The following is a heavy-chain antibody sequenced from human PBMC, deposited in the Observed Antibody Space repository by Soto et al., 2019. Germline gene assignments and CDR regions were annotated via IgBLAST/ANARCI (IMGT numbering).Heavy chain of an antibody. J-gene: IGHJ6*02. CDR2: IYYSGST. CDR1: GGSVSSGSYY. V-gene: IGHV4-61*01. CDR3: ARDCSSTSCFGGGYYYYGMDV. D-gene: IGHD2-2*01. Sequence: PSQTLSLTCTVSGGSVSSGSYYRSWIRQPPGKGLEWIGYIYYSGSTNYNPSLKSRVTISVDTSKNQFSLKLSSVTAADTAVYYCARDCSSTSCFGGGYYYYGMDVWGQGTTVTVSS.